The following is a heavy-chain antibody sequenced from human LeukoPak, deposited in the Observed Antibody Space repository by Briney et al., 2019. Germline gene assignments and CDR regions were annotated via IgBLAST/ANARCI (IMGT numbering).Heavy chain of an antibody. D-gene: IGHD3-22*01. CDR2: IKGDGSEK. J-gene: IGHJ4*02. Sequence: GGSLRLSCAASGFTFSDYWMTWVRQAPGKGLEWVANIKGDGSEKYYVDSVKGRFTISRDNAKNSLYLQMNSLRAEDTAVYYCAKGDIYDSSGYYFDYWGQGTLVTVSS. CDR1: GFTFSDYW. V-gene: IGHV3-7*01. CDR3: AKGDIYDSSGYYFDY.